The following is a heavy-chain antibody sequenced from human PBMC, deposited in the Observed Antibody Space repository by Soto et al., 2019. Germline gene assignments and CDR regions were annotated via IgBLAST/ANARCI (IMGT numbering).Heavy chain of an antibody. D-gene: IGHD1-26*01. J-gene: IGHJ5*02. Sequence: QVQLVQSGAEVKKPGSSVKVSCKASGGTFSSYTISWVRQAPGQGLEWMGRIIPVLGIANYAQKFQGRVTITADKSTSTAYMELSRLRSEDTAVYYCAREGLGSGIVGATDRLDPWGQGTLVTVSS. CDR3: AREGLGSGIVGATDRLDP. CDR1: GGTFSSYT. V-gene: IGHV1-69*08. CDR2: IIPVLGIA.